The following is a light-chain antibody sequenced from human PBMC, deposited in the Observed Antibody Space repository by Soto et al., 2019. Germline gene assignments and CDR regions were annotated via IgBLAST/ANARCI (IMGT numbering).Light chain of an antibody. CDR2: KDS. V-gene: IGLV3-27*01. J-gene: IGLJ2*01. Sequence: SYELTQPSSVSVSPGQTARITCSGDVLAKKYARWFQQKPGQAPVLVIYKDSERPSGIPERFSGSSSGTTVTLTISGAQAEDEADYYCYSAADNKGVFGGGTKVTVL. CDR3: YSAADNKGV. CDR1: VLAKKY.